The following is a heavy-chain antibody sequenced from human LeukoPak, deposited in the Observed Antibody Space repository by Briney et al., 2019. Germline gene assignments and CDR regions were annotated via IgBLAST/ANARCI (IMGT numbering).Heavy chain of an antibody. D-gene: IGHD3-3*01. Sequence: GGSLRLSCAASGFPFSSHWLSWFRQSPGKGLEWVAHIKQDGSEKYYVDSVKGRFTISRDNARNSQYLQMNSLRAEDTAVYYCARAPHYDFWSGYFFDYWGQGTLVTVSS. V-gene: IGHV3-7*01. CDR3: ARAPHYDFWSGYFFDY. J-gene: IGHJ4*02. CDR1: GFPFSSHW. CDR2: IKQDGSEK.